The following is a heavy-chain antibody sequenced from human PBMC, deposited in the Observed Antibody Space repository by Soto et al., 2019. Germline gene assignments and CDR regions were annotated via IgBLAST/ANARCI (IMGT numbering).Heavy chain of an antibody. D-gene: IGHD3-10*01. Sequence: XSVKVSCKTSAYTFTDHGIDWVRQAPGQGLEWVGWVSSYNGNTNYAYNLKDRVIMTTDASTSTAYMELRGLRSDDTAVYYCAREVEGSYSPADFWGQGTPVTVSS. CDR1: AYTFTDHG. CDR2: VSSYNGNT. J-gene: IGHJ4*02. V-gene: IGHV1-18*01. CDR3: AREVEGSYSPADF.